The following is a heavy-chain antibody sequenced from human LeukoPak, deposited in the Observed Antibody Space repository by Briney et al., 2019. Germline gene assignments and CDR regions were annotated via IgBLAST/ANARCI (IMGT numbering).Heavy chain of an antibody. D-gene: IGHD2-15*01. CDR3: TTRRQDGW. Sequence: GGSLRLSCGGSGFTFRDTWMSWVRQAPGKGLEWVSRIKSKSDGETIDYAAPVKGRFTISRDDSRNTLYLQMNSLKTEDTDVYYCTTRRQDGWWGQGTLVTVS. CDR2: IKSKSDGETI. V-gene: IGHV3-15*01. CDR1: GFTFRDTW. J-gene: IGHJ4*02.